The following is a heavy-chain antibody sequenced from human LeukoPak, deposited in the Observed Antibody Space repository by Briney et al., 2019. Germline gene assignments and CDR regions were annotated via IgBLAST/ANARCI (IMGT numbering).Heavy chain of an antibody. CDR3: AKMGGSSLNFDY. Sequence: GSLRLSCAASGFTFSDCYMSWIRQAPGKGLEWVSAISGSGGSTYYADSVKGRFTISRDNSKNTLYLQMNSLRAEDTAVYYCAKMGGSSLNFDYWGQGTLVTVSS. V-gene: IGHV3-23*01. J-gene: IGHJ4*02. D-gene: IGHD6-6*01. CDR1: GFTFSDCY. CDR2: ISGSGGST.